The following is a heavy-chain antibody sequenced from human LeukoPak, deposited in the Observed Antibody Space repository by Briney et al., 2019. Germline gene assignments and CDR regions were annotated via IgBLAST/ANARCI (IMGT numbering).Heavy chain of an antibody. CDR2: IYTSGST. CDR1: GGSISSGSYY. J-gene: IGHJ5*01. V-gene: IGHV4-61*02. CDR3: ARRTAKWNHRSPEFDP. Sequence: SQTLSLTCTVSGGSISSGSYYWSWIRQPAGKGLEWIGRIYTSGSTNYNPSLKSRVTMSVDTSKNQFSLKLSSVTAADTAEYFCARRTAKWNHRSPEFDPWGQGTLVIVSS. D-gene: IGHD1-14*01.